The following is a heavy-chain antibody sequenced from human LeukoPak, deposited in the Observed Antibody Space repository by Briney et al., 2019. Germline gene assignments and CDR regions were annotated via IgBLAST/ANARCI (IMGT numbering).Heavy chain of an antibody. CDR3: ARELKQLVLKNDYYYGMDV. D-gene: IGHD6-13*01. J-gene: IGHJ6*02. CDR1: GFTFGSYE. CDR2: ISSSGSTI. Sequence: GGSLRLTCAASGFTFGSYEMNWVRQAPGKGLEWVSYISSSGSTIYYADSVKGRFTISRDNAKNSLYLQMNSLRAEDTAVYYCARELKQLVLKNDYYYGMDVWGQGTTVTVSS. V-gene: IGHV3-48*03.